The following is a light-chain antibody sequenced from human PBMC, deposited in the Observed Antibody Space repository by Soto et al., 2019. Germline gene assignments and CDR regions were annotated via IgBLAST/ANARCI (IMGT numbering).Light chain of an antibody. CDR2: DVS. V-gene: IGKV1-5*01. CDR3: QQYNTYWT. CDR1: QSVSGW. Sequence: DIQMTQSPSTLSASVGDRVTITCRASQSVSGWLAWYQQKPGKAPNLLIYDVSSLGGGVPSSFSGSGSGTEFTLTINSLQPDDLATYYCQQYNTYWTFGQGTKVDSK. J-gene: IGKJ1*01.